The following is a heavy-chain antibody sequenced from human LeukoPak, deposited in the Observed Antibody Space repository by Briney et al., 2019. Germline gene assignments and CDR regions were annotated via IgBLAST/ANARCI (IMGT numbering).Heavy chain of an antibody. CDR3: ARQFEQWLLPYYFDN. D-gene: IGHD2-21*02. J-gene: IGHJ4*02. V-gene: IGHV4-39*01. CDR2: IYSSGTT. CDR1: GVSISSSNFY. Sequence: SSETLSLTCTVSGVSISSSNFYWAWIRQSPGKGLECIASIYSSGTTYYSPSLKSRVTISVDTSKNQFSLNLTSVTAADTAVYYCARQFEQWLLPYYFDNWGQGTLVTVSS.